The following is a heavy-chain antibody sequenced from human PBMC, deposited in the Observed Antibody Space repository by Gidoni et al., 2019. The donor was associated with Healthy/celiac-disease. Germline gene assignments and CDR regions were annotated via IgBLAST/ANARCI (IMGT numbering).Heavy chain of an antibody. CDR3: ARVGMDIVVVPAFYGMDV. V-gene: IGHV3-21*01. CDR2: ISSSSSYI. Sequence: EVQLVESGGGLVKPGGSLRLACAASGFPLSSYSMIWVRQAPGKGLEWVSSISSSSSYIYYADSVKGRFTISRDNAKNSLYLQMNSLRAEDTAVYYCARVGMDIVVVPAFYGMDVWGQGTTVTVSS. J-gene: IGHJ6*02. CDR1: GFPLSSYS. D-gene: IGHD2-2*03.